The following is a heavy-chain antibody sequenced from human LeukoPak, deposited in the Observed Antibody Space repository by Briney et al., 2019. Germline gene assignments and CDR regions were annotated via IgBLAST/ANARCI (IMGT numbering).Heavy chain of an antibody. D-gene: IGHD1-14*01. CDR2: ISSSGSTI. J-gene: IGHJ3*02. Sequence: PGGSLRLSCAASGFTFSDYYMSWIRQAPGKGLEWVSYISSSGSTIYYADPVKGRFTISRDNAKNSLYLQMNSLRAEDTAVYYCARDHPEPDAFDIWGQGTMVTVSS. CDR3: ARDHPEPDAFDI. V-gene: IGHV3-11*04. CDR1: GFTFSDYY.